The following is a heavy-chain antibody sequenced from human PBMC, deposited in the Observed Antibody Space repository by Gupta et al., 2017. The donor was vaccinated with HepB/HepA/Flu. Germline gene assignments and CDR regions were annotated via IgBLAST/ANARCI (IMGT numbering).Heavy chain of an antibody. J-gene: IGHJ6*02. D-gene: IGHD1-26*01. CDR3: ARDRGIVGATRRYYYYYGMDV. CDR1: GFTFSSYE. Sequence: EVQLVESGGGLVQPGGSLRLSCAASGFTFSSYEMNWVRQAPGKGLEWVSYISSSGSTIYYADSVKGRFTISRDNAKNSLYLQMNSLRAEDTAVYYCARDRGIVGATRRYYYYYGMDVWGQGTTVTVSS. CDR2: ISSSGSTI. V-gene: IGHV3-48*03.